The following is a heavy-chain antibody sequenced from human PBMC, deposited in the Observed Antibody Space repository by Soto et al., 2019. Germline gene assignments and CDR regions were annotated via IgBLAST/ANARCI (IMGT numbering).Heavy chain of an antibody. V-gene: IGHV1-69*13. CDR2: IIPIFGTA. D-gene: IGHD3-22*01. J-gene: IGHJ4*02. CDR3: SYYDSSGYPHPQYYFDY. CDR1: GGTFSSYA. Sequence: ASVKVSCKASGGTFSSYAISWVRQAPGQGLEWMGGIIPIFGTANYAQKFQGRVTITADESTSTAYMELSSLRSEDTAVYYCSYYDSSGYPHPQYYFDYWGQGTLVTVSS.